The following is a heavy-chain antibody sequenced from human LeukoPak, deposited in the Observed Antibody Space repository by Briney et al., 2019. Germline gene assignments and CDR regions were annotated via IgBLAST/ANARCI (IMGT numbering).Heavy chain of an antibody. CDR1: GFTFSSYG. V-gene: IGHV3-30*02. J-gene: IGHJ3*02. CDR2: IRYDGSNK. Sequence: PGGSLRLSCAASGFTFSSYGMHWVRQAPGKGLEWVAFIRYDGSNKYYADSVKGRFTISRDNSKNTLYLQMNSLRAEDTAVYYCAKASIPGRIFGVLAFDIWGQGTMVTVS. CDR3: AKASIPGRIFGVLAFDI. D-gene: IGHD3-10*02.